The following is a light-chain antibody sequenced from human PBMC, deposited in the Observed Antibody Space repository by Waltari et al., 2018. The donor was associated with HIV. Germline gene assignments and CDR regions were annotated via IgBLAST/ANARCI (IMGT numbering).Light chain of an antibody. V-gene: IGLV2-8*01. CDR2: DVT. J-gene: IGLJ2*01. CDR3: TSYVDNYVVF. CDR1: SNYVGPYDY. Sequence: QSALTQPPSASGSPGQSVTISCTGTSNYVGPYDYVSWYQQHPGRAPKPLIYDVTKRPSGVPDRFSGSKSGNTASLTVSGLQAEDDGHYYCTSYVDNYVVFFGGGTKLTVL.